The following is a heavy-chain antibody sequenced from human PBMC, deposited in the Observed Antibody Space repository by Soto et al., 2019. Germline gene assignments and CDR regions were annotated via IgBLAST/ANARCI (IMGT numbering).Heavy chain of an antibody. Sequence: EVQLVESGGGLVQPGGSLRLSCAASGFTFSSYDMHWVRQATGKGLEWVSAIGTAGDTYYPGSVKGRFTISRENAKNSLDRQMNSLRAGDTAVYYCARGGYGDYGMSWYFDLWGRGTLFTVSS. CDR2: IGTAGDT. D-gene: IGHD4-17*01. CDR1: GFTFSSYD. CDR3: ARGGYGDYGMSWYFDL. J-gene: IGHJ2*01. V-gene: IGHV3-13*04.